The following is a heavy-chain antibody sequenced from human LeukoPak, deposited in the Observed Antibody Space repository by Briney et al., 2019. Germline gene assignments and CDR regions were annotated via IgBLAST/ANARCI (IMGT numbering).Heavy chain of an antibody. CDR3: ARGSCGVNCPKFNWLDT. CDR1: GGSITSGSYY. J-gene: IGHJ5*02. Sequence: SETLSLTCTVPGGSITSGSYYWTWIRQSAGGGLEWIGRVYMNGHSNSNPSLESRVTISVDTSNNQFSLNLASVTAADTARYFCARGSCGVNCPKFNWLDTWGQGVLVTVSS. CDR2: VYMNGHS. D-gene: IGHD2-21*01. V-gene: IGHV4-61*02.